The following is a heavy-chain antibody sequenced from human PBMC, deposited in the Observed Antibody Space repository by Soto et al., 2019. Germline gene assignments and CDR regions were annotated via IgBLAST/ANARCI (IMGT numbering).Heavy chain of an antibody. Sequence: EVVLLESGGGLVQPGGSLRLSCEVSGVAFSFYSRSWVRQAPGKGLERVASISGNGGTTYYAASGKGRFTVYRDNSKNTVYLQMNSLRGEDTAVYYCANDRGGFTSGWEVFDFWGHGTLFTVSS. CDR1: GVAFSFYS. J-gene: IGHJ4*01. CDR2: ISGNGGTT. V-gene: IGHV3-23*01. D-gene: IGHD6-19*01. CDR3: ANDRGGFTSGWEVFDF.